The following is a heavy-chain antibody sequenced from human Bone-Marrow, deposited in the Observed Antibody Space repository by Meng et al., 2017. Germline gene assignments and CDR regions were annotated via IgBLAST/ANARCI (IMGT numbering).Heavy chain of an antibody. CDR2: INPNSGGT. V-gene: IGHV1-2*06. Sequence: QVQLVRSWDEVKKPGATVKVSCKASGYTCTGYYMHWVRQAPGQGLEWMGRINPNSGGTNNAQKFQGRVTMTRDTSISTAYMELSRLRSDDTAVYYCARVRWELPDYWGQGTLVTVSS. J-gene: IGHJ4*02. D-gene: IGHD1-26*01. CDR3: ARVRWELPDY. CDR1: GYTCTGYY.